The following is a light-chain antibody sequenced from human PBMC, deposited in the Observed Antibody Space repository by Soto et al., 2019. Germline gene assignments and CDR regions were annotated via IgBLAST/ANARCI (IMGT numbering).Light chain of an antibody. CDR2: GAS. CDR3: QQYNNWPRT. Sequence: IETSQSPATLSVTPGERATLTCRASQSVSSNLAWYQQKPGQAPRLLIYGASTRATGIPARFSGSGSGTEFTLTISSLQSEDFAVYYCQQYNNWPRTFGQGT. CDR1: QSVSSN. J-gene: IGKJ1*01. V-gene: IGKV3-15*01.